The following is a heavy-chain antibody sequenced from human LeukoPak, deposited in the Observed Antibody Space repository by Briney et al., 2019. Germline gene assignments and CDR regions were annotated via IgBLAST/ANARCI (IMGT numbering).Heavy chain of an antibody. CDR3: ARRRYSSSWYRPHYYYYYYMDV. CDR2: INHSGST. Sequence: SETLSLTCAVYGGSFSGYYWSWIRQPPGKGLEWIGEINHSGSTNYNPSLKSRVTISVDTSKNQFSLKLSSVTAADTAVYYCARRRYSSSWYRPHYYYYYYMDVWGKGTTVTVSS. D-gene: IGHD6-13*01. J-gene: IGHJ6*03. V-gene: IGHV4-34*01. CDR1: GGSFSGYY.